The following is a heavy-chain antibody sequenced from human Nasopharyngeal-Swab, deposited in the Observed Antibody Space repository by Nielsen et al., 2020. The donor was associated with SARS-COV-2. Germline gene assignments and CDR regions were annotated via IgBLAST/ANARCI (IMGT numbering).Heavy chain of an antibody. V-gene: IGHV3-30*01. CDR1: GFTFSSYA. CDR3: AREGGNWFDP. J-gene: IGHJ5*02. CDR2: ISYDGSNK. D-gene: IGHD1-26*01. Sequence: GRSLRLSCAASGFTFSSYAMHWVRQAPGKGLGWVAVISYDGSNKYYADSVKGRFTISRDNSKHTLYLQMNSLRAEDTAVYYCAREGGNWFDPWSQGTLVTVS.